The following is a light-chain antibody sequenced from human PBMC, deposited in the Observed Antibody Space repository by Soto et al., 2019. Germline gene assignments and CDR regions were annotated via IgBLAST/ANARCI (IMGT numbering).Light chain of an antibody. CDR3: QQYDNLPPLT. V-gene: IGKV1-33*01. Sequence: DIQLTQSPSSLSASVGDRVTITCQASQDISNNLNWYQHKPGKAPKLLIYHASNLETGVPSGFSGSGSGTDFTFTISSLQPEDIATYYCQQYDNLPPLTFGGGTKVEIK. J-gene: IGKJ4*01. CDR2: HAS. CDR1: QDISNN.